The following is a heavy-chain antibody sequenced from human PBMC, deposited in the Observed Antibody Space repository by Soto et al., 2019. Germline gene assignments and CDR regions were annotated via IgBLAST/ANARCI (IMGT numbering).Heavy chain of an antibody. CDR2: IYYSGST. CDR1: GGSISSYY. CDR3: ERGPGKLDISDSLDP. D-gene: IGHD3-9*01. J-gene: IGHJ5*02. Sequence: SETLSLTCTVSGGSISSYYWSWIRQPPGKGLEWIGYIYYSGSTNYNPSLKSRVTISVDTSKNQFSLKLSSVTAADTAVYYCERGPGKLDISDSLDPWGPGTLVTVSS. V-gene: IGHV4-59*01.